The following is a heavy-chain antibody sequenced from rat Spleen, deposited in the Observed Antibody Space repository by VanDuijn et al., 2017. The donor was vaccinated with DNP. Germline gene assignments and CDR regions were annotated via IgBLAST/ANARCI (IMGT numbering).Heavy chain of an antibody. V-gene: IGHV5-25*01. Sequence: EVQLVESGGGLVQPGRSLKLSCAASGFTFSNYYMAWVRQAPKKGLEWVAAISPSGSRTYYLDSVKGRFTISRDDAKSTLYLQMESLRSEDTATYYCATSPGPNWFAYWGQGTLVTVSS. CDR1: GFTFSNYY. CDR2: ISPSGSRT. J-gene: IGHJ3*01. CDR3: ATSPGPNWFAY. D-gene: IGHD1-4*01.